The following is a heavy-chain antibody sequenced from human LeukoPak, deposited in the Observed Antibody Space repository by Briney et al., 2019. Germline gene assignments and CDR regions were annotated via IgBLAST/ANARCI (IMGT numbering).Heavy chain of an antibody. CDR1: GYTFTGYY. Sequence: ASVKVSCKASGYTFTGYYMHWVRQAPGQGLEWMGWINPNSGGTNYAQKFQGRVTMTRDTSISTAYMELSRLRSDDTAVYYCAREMGQQLAYYYGMDVWGQGTTVTVSS. CDR2: INPNSGGT. CDR3: AREMGQQLAYYYGMDV. J-gene: IGHJ6*02. D-gene: IGHD6-13*01. V-gene: IGHV1-2*02.